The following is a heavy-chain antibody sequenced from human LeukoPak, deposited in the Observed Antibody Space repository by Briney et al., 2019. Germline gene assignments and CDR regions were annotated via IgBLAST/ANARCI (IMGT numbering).Heavy chain of an antibody. V-gene: IGHV3-74*03. CDR2: INDDGRTT. J-gene: IGHJ5*02. D-gene: IGHD2-8*02. CDR1: GFTFSYYW. CDR3: ARVLTGSWDWFDP. Sequence: GGSLRLSCAASGFTFSYYWMHWVRQAPGEGLVWVSRINDDGRTTTYADSVKGRITISRDNAKNTLYLQMSSLRAEDTAVYYCARVLTGSWDWFDPWGQGTLVTVSS.